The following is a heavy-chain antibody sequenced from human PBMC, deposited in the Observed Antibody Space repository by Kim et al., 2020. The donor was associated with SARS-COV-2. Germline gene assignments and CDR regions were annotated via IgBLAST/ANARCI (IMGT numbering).Heavy chain of an antibody. CDR2: ISAYNGNT. CDR3: ARAEHDYVWGSYRSFEFDY. V-gene: IGHV1-18*01. Sequence: ASVKVSCKASGYTFTSYGISWVRQAPGQGLEWMGWISAYNGNTNYAQKLQGRVTMTTDTSTSTAYMELRSLRSDDTAVYYCARAEHDYVWGSYRSFEFDYWGQGTLVTVSS. J-gene: IGHJ4*02. D-gene: IGHD3-16*02. CDR1: GYTFTSYG.